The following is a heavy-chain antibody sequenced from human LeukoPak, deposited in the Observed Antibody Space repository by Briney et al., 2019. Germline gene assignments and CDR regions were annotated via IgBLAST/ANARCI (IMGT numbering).Heavy chain of an antibody. Sequence: PGGSLRLSCAASGFNFGSYSMTWVRRAPGKGLEWVSVMSADSATTFYADSVKGRFTISRDNAKNTVFLQMSSLRAEDTALYYCARKSASGNYPLDYWGQGTLVTVSS. CDR1: GFNFGSYS. V-gene: IGHV3-23*01. CDR2: MSADSATT. J-gene: IGHJ4*02. D-gene: IGHD3-10*01. CDR3: ARKSASGNYPLDY.